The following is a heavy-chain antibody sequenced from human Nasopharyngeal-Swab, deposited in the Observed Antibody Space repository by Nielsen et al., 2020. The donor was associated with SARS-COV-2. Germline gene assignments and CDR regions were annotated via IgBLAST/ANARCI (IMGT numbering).Heavy chain of an antibody. CDR2: IIGSGGST. CDR1: RFTFSSYA. J-gene: IGHJ6*03. V-gene: IGHV3-23*01. CDR3: AKDPSTLGIFYYFYMDV. D-gene: IGHD3-16*01. Sequence: GGSLRLSCAASRFTFSSYAMSWVRQAPGKGLEWVSAIIGSGGSTYYADSVKGRFTISRDNSKNTLYLQMNSLRAEDTAVYYCAKDPSTLGIFYYFYMDVWGKGTTVTVSS.